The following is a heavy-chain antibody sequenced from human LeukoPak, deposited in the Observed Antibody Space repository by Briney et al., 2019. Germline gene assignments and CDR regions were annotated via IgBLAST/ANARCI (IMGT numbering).Heavy chain of an antibody. Sequence: SETLSLTCTVSGGSISGYYLTWIRQPPGKGLEWIGYSYCSGSTNYNPSLESRVTISVDTSANQFSLKLSSVTAADTAVYYCARATSHRSYFDYWGQGALVTVSS. CDR3: ARATSHRSYFDY. CDR2: SYCSGST. CDR1: GGSISGYY. V-gene: IGHV4-59*01. J-gene: IGHJ4*02. D-gene: IGHD2-2*01.